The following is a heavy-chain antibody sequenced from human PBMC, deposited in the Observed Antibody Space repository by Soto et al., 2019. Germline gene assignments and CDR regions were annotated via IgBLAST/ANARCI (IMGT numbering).Heavy chain of an antibody. Sequence: GEFLKISCKGSGYSFTSYWIGWVRQMPGKGLEWMGIIYPGDSDTRYSPSFQGQVTISADKSISTAYLQWSSLKASDTAMYYCARRVVTRVRGVFDAFDIWGQGTMVTVSS. CDR1: GYSFTSYW. D-gene: IGHD3-10*01. CDR3: ARRVVTRVRGVFDAFDI. J-gene: IGHJ3*02. CDR2: IYPGDSDT. V-gene: IGHV5-51*01.